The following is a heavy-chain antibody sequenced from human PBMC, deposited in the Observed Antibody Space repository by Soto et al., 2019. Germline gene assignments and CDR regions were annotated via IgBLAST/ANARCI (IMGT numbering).Heavy chain of an antibody. Sequence: QAQLVQSGAEVKKPGSSVKVSCKASGGTFSNYAISWVRQAPGEGLEWMGGIIPIFGTANYAQKFQGRVTITADESTNTAYMELSSLRSEDTAVYYCANGKRGGYDSECWGQGTLVTVSS. D-gene: IGHD5-12*01. J-gene: IGHJ4*02. CDR3: ANGKRGGYDSEC. CDR1: GGTFSNYA. V-gene: IGHV1-69*01. CDR2: IIPIFGTA.